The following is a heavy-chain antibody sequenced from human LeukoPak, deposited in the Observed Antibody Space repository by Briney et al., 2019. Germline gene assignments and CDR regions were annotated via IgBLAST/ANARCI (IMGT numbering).Heavy chain of an antibody. CDR3: AKDRVDYYYGMDV. V-gene: IGHV3-23*01. CDR2: ISGSGGST. CDR1: GFTFSSYA. J-gene: IGHJ6*02. Sequence: GGSLRLSCAASGFTFSSYAMSWVRQAPGKGLEWVSAISGSGGSTYYADFVKGRFTISRDNSKNTLYLQMNSLRAEDTAVYYCAKDRVDYYYGMDVWGQGTTVTVSS.